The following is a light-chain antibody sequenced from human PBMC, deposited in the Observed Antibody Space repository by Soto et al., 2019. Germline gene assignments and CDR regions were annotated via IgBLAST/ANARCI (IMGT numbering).Light chain of an antibody. V-gene: IGKV2-28*01. CDR2: WGS. J-gene: IGKJ1*01. Sequence: DIVMTQSPLSLPVTPGEPASISCRSSQSLLHSNGYNSLDWYLQKPGQSPQLLIYWGSNRASGVPDRFRGSGSGTDFAMKINRVEAEDVAVYLCMQGLQSPPTFGQGNKVVIK. CDR3: MQGLQSPPT. CDR1: QSLLHSNGYNS.